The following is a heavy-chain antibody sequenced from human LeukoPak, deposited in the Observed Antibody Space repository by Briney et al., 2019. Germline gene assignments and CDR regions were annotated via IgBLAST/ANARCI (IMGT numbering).Heavy chain of an antibody. CDR1: GFTFSSYA. CDR2: ISGSGGSA. CDR3: VKASWGYCSGGSCDSDY. J-gene: IGHJ4*02. D-gene: IGHD2-15*01. Sequence: GGSLRLSCEASGFTFSSYAMSWVRQAPGKGLEWVSTISGSGGSAYYADSVKGRFTISRDNSKKTLYLQMNSLRAEDTATYYCVKASWGYCSGGSCDSDYWGQGNLVTVSS. V-gene: IGHV3-23*01.